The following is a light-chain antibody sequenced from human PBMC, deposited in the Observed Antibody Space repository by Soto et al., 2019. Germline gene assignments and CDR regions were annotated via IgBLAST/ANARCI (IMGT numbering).Light chain of an antibody. CDR2: NNN. CDR1: SSNIGINY. J-gene: IGLJ2*01. V-gene: IGLV1-47*02. CDR3: AAWDDSLSGVR. Sequence: QLVLTQPPSASGTPGQRVTISCSGSSSNIGINYVFWYQQLPGTAPKLLIYNNNQRPSGVPDRFSGSKSGTSASLAISGLRSGDEADYYCAAWDDSLSGVRFGGGTQLTVL.